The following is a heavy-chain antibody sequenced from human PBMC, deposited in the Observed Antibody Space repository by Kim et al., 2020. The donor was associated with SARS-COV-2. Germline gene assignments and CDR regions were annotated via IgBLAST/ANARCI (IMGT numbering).Heavy chain of an antibody. CDR2: ISAYNGNT. Sequence: ASVKVSCKASGYTFTNYGISWVRQAPGQGLEWMGWISAYNGNTNYAQKLQGRVTKTTDTSTSTAYMELRSLRSDDTAVYYCARVRFLEWLSTPYNYYGMDVWGKGTT. CDR1: GYTFTNYG. V-gene: IGHV1-18*01. CDR3: ARVRFLEWLSTPYNYYGMDV. D-gene: IGHD3-3*01. J-gene: IGHJ6*04.